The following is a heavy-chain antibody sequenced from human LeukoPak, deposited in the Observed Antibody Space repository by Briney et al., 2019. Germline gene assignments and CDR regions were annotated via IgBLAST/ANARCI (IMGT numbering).Heavy chain of an antibody. CDR3: ARGGKQWRGGNYFDS. D-gene: IGHD6-19*01. Sequence: ASVTVSFTASGYTFTDYALHWVRQAPGQSLEWMGWITTGRGETRYSQEFQRRITFTRDTSASTVYMDLSDLRSDDTAVYYCARGGKQWRGGNYFDSWGQGTLVAVSS. CDR2: ITTGRGET. CDR1: GYTFTDYA. J-gene: IGHJ4*02. V-gene: IGHV1-3*04.